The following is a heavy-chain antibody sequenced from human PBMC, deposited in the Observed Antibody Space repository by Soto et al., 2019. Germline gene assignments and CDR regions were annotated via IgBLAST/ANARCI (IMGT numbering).Heavy chain of an antibody. CDR2: IRAYNGNT. CDR3: ARDLPTMDV. Sequence: QVQLVQSGAEVKKPGASVKVSCKASGYTFTSYGISWVRQAPGQGLEWMGWIRAYNGNTNYAQKLQSRVTMTTDTSTGTASMELRSVRSDDTAVYYCARDLPTMDVWGPGTTVTVSS. V-gene: IGHV1-18*01. J-gene: IGHJ6*02. CDR1: GYTFTSYG.